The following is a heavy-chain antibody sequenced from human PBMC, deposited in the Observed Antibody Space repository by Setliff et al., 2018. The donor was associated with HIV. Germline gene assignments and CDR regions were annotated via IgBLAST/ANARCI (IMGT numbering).Heavy chain of an antibody. CDR1: GFTFNTYW. CDR2: SNSDGSST. V-gene: IGHV3-74*03. CDR3: ARDSGQWLEPGYNWFDP. Sequence: GGSLRLSCAASGFTFNTYWMHWVRQSPGKGLVWVSHSNSDGSSTTYADSVKGRFTISRDNAKNTLYLQMKSLRVEDTAVYYCARDSGQWLEPGYNWFDPWGQGTLVTVSS. D-gene: IGHD6-19*01. J-gene: IGHJ5*02.